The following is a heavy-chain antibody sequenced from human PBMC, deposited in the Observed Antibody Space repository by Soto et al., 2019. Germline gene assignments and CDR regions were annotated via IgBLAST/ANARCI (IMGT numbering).Heavy chain of an antibody. D-gene: IGHD2-2*01. CDR2: IIPIFGTA. CDR1: GGTFSSYA. CDR3: ARGVVVVPAARRGYGMDV. J-gene: IGHJ6*02. V-gene: IGHV1-69*01. Sequence: QVQLVQSGAEVKKPGSSVKVSCKASGGTFSSYAISWVRRAPGQGLEWMGGIIPIFGTANYAQKFQGRVTIAADESTSTAYMELSSLRSEDTAVYYCARGVVVVPAARRGYGMDVWGQGTTVTVSS.